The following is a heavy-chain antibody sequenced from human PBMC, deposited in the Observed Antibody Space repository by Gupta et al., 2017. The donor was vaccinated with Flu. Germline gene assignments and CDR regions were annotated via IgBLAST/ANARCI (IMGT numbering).Heavy chain of an antibody. V-gene: IGHV3-30-3*01. Sequence: QAPGRGLEWVAVVSPDGNNKYYADSVKGRFTISRDNPKNTVFLEMNSLRVEDTATYYCARERYSSGSAGCFDYWGQGTLVTVAS. J-gene: IGHJ4*02. CDR2: VSPDGNNK. D-gene: IGHD6-19*01. CDR3: ARERYSSGSAGCFDY.